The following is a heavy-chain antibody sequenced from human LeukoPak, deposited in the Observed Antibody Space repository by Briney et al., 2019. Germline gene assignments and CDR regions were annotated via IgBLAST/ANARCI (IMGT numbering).Heavy chain of an antibody. Sequence: ASVTVSRQASGYTFTGYYMHWVRQAPGQGVEWMGWINPNSGGTNYAQKCQDRVTMTRDTSISTAYMELSRLRSDDTAVYCCARERITFGGVIVRSGSDYWGQGTLVTVSS. D-gene: IGHD3-16*02. CDR3: ARERITFGGVIVRSGSDY. CDR2: INPNSGGT. V-gene: IGHV1-2*02. J-gene: IGHJ4*02. CDR1: GYTFTGYY.